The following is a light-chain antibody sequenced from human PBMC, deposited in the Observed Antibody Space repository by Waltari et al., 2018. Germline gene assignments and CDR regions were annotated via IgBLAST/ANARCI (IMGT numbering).Light chain of an antibody. CDR1: QSVLYSSNNKNY. V-gene: IGKV4-1*01. J-gene: IGKJ1*01. CDR3: QQYYSTPRT. Sequence: DIVMTQSPDSLAVSLGERATINCKSSQSVLYSSNNKNYLAWYQQKPGKPPKLLMSCASTMEAGVPDRFSGRGSGTDFTLTISSLQTEDVAVYYCQQYYSTPRTFGQGTKVEIK. CDR2: CAS.